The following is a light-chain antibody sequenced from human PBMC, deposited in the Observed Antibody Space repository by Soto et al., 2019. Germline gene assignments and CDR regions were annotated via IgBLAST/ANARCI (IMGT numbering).Light chain of an antibody. Sequence: AIQLTQSPSSLSVSIGDRVTITCRASLSIRNDLGCYQEKPGEAPRLLVYAASTLQSGVPSRFSGSVSGTEFSLNISSLQIYDFGAYYCLQDYNYPLTFGGGTKVEIQ. CDR2: AAS. V-gene: IGKV1-6*02. CDR3: LQDYNYPLT. CDR1: LSIRND. J-gene: IGKJ4*01.